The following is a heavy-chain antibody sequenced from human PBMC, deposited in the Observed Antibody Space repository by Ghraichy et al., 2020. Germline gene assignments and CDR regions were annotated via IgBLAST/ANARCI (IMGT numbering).Heavy chain of an antibody. CDR3: AREEYGRHYFDY. CDR2: ISYDGSNK. CDR1: GFTFRNHA. V-gene: IGHV3-30-3*01. D-gene: IGHD4-17*01. Sequence: LSLTCAASGFTFRNHAMHWVRQAPGKGLEWVSVISYDGSNKYYADSVKGRFTISRDNSKNTLYLQMNSLRAEDTAVYYCAREEYGRHYFDYWGQGTLVTVSS. J-gene: IGHJ4*02.